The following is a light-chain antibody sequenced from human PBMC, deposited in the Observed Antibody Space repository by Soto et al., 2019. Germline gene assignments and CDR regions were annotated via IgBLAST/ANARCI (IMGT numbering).Light chain of an antibody. V-gene: IGKV3D-20*01. Sequence: EIVLTQSPATLSLSPGERAALSCGASQSVISNYLAWYQQKPGLAPRLLIYDASRRATGIPDRFSGSGSGTDFILSISRLEPEDFAVYYCQQYGSSPWTFGQGTKVDIK. CDR2: DAS. J-gene: IGKJ1*01. CDR3: QQYGSSPWT. CDR1: QSVISNY.